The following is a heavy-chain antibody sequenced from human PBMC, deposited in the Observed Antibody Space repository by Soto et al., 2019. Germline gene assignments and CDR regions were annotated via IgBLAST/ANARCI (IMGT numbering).Heavy chain of an antibody. V-gene: IGHV1-58*01. Sequence: SVKVSCKASGFTFTSSAVQWVRQARGQRLEWIGWIVVGSGNTNYAQKFQERVTITRDMSTSTAYMELSSLRSEDTAVYYCAAGFSSGYYPDGFDYWGQGTLVTVSS. CDR3: AAGFSSGYYPDGFDY. CDR1: GFTFTSSA. CDR2: IVVGSGNT. D-gene: IGHD3-22*01. J-gene: IGHJ4*02.